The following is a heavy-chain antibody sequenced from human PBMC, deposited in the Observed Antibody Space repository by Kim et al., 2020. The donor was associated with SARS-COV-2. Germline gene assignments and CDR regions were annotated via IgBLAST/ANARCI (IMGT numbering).Heavy chain of an antibody. Sequence: GGSLRLSCAASGFTFDDYAMHWVRQAPGKGLEWVSGISWNSGSIGYADSVKGRFTISRDNAKNSLYLQMNSLRAEDTALYYCAKDMDDILTGYYAYWGQGTLVTVSS. J-gene: IGHJ4*02. CDR2: ISWNSGSI. V-gene: IGHV3-9*01. D-gene: IGHD3-9*01. CDR3: AKDMDDILTGYYAY. CDR1: GFTFDDYA.